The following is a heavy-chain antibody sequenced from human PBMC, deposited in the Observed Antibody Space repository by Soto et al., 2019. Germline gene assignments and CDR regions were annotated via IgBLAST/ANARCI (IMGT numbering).Heavy chain of an antibody. Sequence: SETLSLTCTVSGGSISSYYCSWIRQPPGKGLEWIGYIYYSGSTNYNPSLKSPVTISVDTSKNQFSLKLSSVTAADTAVYYCARVVIFLSATGGNWFDPWGQGTLVTVSS. V-gene: IGHV4-59*01. J-gene: IGHJ5*02. CDR1: GGSISSYY. D-gene: IGHD3-22*01. CDR3: ARVVIFLSATGGNWFDP. CDR2: IYYSGST.